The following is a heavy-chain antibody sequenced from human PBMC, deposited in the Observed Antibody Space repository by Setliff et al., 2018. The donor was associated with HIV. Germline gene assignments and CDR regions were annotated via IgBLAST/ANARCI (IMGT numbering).Heavy chain of an antibody. CDR1: GYSISSDYC. CDR3: AQMSISASAYFDY. J-gene: IGHJ4*02. V-gene: IGHV4-38-2*01. D-gene: IGHD2-21*01. Sequence: SETLSLTCGVSGYSISSDYCWGWIRQPPGKGLEWIGSIYYTGDTYYRSSLESRVTISVDTSNNQFSLRLKSVTAADTAVYFCAQMSISASAYFDYWGQGTLVTVS. CDR2: IYYTGDT.